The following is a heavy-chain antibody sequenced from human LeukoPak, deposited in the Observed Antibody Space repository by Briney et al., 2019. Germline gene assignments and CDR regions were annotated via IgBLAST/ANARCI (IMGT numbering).Heavy chain of an antibody. J-gene: IGHJ4*02. D-gene: IGHD2-2*02. Sequence: PGGALRLSCAASGFTFRSYSMNWVRHAPGKGLEWVSSISSRSSYIYYADSVKGRFTISRDNAKNSLYLQMNSLRAEDTAVYYCARIIWGCSSTSCYNMDYWGQGTLVTVSS. V-gene: IGHV3-21*01. CDR3: ARIIWGCSSTSCYNMDY. CDR1: GFTFRSYS. CDR2: ISSRSSYI.